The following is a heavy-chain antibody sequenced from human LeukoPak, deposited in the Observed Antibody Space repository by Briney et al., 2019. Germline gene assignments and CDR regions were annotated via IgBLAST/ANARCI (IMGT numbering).Heavy chain of an antibody. CDR1: GFTFSTYA. V-gene: IGHV3-23*01. J-gene: IGHJ4*02. CDR2: LSGTGTST. D-gene: IGHD6-13*01. Sequence: SGGSLRLSCAASGFTFSTYAMNWVRQAPGKGLEWVSGLSGTGTSTHYADSVKGRFTISRDNSKNTLYLQMNSLRAEDTAVYYCVREMAASGIIIPDYWGQGTLVTVSS. CDR3: VREMAASGIIIPDY.